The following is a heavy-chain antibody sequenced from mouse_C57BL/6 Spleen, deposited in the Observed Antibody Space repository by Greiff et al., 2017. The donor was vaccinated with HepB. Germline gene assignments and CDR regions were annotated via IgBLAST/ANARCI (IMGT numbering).Heavy chain of an antibody. CDR2: ISGGGGNT. V-gene: IGHV5-9*01. Sequence: VQLVESGGGLVKPGGSLKLSCAASGFTFSSYTMSWVRQTPEKRLEWVATISGGGGNTYYPDSVKGRFTISRDNAKNTLYLQMSSLRSEDTALYYCARELGLHYWGQGTTLTVSS. CDR1: GFTFSSYT. J-gene: IGHJ2*01. D-gene: IGHD4-1*01. CDR3: ARELGLHY.